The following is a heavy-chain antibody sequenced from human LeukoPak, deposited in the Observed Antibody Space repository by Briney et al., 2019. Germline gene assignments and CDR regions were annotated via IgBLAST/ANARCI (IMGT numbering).Heavy chain of an antibody. CDR3: ARGEVRASPWYFDL. CDR1: GGSISSSNW. Sequence: PSETLSLTCAVSGGSISSSNWWSWVRQPPGKGLEWIGEIYHSGSTNYNPSLKSRVTISVDKSKNQFSLKLSSVTAADTAVYYCARGEVRASPWYFDLWGRGTLVTVSS. D-gene: IGHD3-10*01. CDR2: IYHSGST. J-gene: IGHJ2*01. V-gene: IGHV4-4*02.